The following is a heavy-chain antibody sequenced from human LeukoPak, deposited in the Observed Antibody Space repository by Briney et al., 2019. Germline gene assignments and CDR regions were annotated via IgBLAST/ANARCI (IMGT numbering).Heavy chain of an antibody. J-gene: IGHJ4*02. CDR2: IYTSGST. CDR3: ARDGQLFAEGLDY. D-gene: IGHD2-21*01. Sequence: SETLSLTCTVSGGSISSYHWSWIRQPAGKGLEWIGRIYTSGSTNYNPSLKSRVTMSVDTSKNQFSLKLSSVTAADTAVDYCARDGQLFAEGLDYWGQGTLVTVSS. V-gene: IGHV4-4*07. CDR1: GGSISSYH.